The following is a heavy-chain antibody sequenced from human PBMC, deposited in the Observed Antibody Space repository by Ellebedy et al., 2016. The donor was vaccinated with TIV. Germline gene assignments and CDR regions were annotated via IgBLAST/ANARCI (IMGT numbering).Heavy chain of an antibody. D-gene: IGHD3-22*01. CDR1: GGSISSYY. Sequence: SETLSLXCTVSGGSISSYYWSWIRQPAGKGLEWIGRIYTSGSTNYNPSLKSRVTMSVGTSKNQFSLKLSSVTAADTAVYYCASVNYYDSSGYYYGLWYWGQGTLVTVSS. J-gene: IGHJ4*02. CDR3: ASVNYYDSSGYYYGLWY. V-gene: IGHV4-4*07. CDR2: IYTSGST.